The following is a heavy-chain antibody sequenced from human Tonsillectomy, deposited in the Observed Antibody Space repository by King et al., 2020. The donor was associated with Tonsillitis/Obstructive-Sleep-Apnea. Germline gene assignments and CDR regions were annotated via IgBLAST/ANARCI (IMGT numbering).Heavy chain of an antibody. D-gene: IGHD1-1*01. Sequence: QLVQSGGGLVQPGRSLRLSCAASGFTFDDYAMHWVRQAPGKGLEWVSGISWNSGSIGYADSVKGRFTISRDNAKNSLYLQMNSLRAEDTALYYCAKDMDDAWAFDYWGQETLVTVSS. CDR2: ISWNSGSI. CDR1: GFTFDDYA. J-gene: IGHJ4*02. V-gene: IGHV3-9*01. CDR3: AKDMDDAWAFDY.